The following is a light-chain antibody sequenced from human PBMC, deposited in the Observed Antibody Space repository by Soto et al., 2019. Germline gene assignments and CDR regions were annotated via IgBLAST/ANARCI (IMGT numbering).Light chain of an antibody. CDR2: DNN. V-gene: IGLV1-40*01. CDR3: QSYDSSLSNLVV. Sequence: QSVLTQPPSVSGAPGQRVTISCTGSSSNTGADYDVHWYQHLPGSAPKLLIYDNNIRPSGVPDRFSGSKSSTSASLAITGLQAEDEGDYYCQSYDSSLSNLVVFGGGTKVTVL. J-gene: IGLJ2*01. CDR1: SSNTGADYD.